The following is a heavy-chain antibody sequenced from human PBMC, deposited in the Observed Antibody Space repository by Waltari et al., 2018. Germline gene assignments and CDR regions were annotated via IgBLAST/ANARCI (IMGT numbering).Heavy chain of an antibody. J-gene: IGHJ4*02. V-gene: IGHV3-23*01. CDR2: ISGSGDSP. CDR3: AKDWRRRLDYLDWLLFALDY. D-gene: IGHD3-9*01. CDR1: GFTFSDYA. Sequence: EMQLLESGGGLVQPGGSLRLSCEGSGFTFSDYAWSWVRQAPGKGREWVSAISGSGDSPYYAESVKGRFTISRDKSKNTLYLQMNSLRAEDTAVYYCAKDWRRRLDYLDWLLFALDYWGQGTLVTVSS.